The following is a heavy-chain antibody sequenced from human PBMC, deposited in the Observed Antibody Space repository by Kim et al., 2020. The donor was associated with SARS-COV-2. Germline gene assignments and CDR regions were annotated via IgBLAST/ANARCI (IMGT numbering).Heavy chain of an antibody. Sequence: GGTTDYAAPVKGRFTISRDDSKNTLYLQMNSLKTEDTAVYYCCDFWSGDYWGQGTLVTVSS. CDR3: CDFWSGDY. J-gene: IGHJ4*02. CDR2: GGTT. D-gene: IGHD3-3*01. V-gene: IGHV3-15*01.